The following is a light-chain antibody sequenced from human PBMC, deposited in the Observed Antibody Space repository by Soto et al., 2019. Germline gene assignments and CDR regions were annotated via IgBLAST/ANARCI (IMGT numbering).Light chain of an antibody. Sequence: EIVMTQSPATLSVSPGERATLSCRASQSVSSKLAWYQQKPGQGPRLLIYGASTRATGIPARFSGSGSGTEFTLTISSLQSEDFAVYYCQHYSTWLWTFGQGTKVDI. CDR1: QSVSSK. CDR2: GAS. J-gene: IGKJ1*01. CDR3: QHYSTWLWT. V-gene: IGKV3-15*01.